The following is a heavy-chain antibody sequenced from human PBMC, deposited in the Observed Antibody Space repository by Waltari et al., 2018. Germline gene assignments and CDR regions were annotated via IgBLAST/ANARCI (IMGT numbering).Heavy chain of an antibody. CDR1: GFNFSSYA. CDR2: ISGSCGIT. D-gene: IGHD6-13*01. V-gene: IGHV3-23*04. CDR3: AKDSGYSSTWYSDY. Sequence: EEQLVESGGGLIQTGESLRVSGAVSGFNFSSYAVSWVRQAQGTGLEWFSAISGSCGITYYADSVKGRFTISRDNSKNTLYLQMNSLRAEDTSVYYCAKDSGYSSTWYSDYWGQGTLVTVSS. J-gene: IGHJ4*02.